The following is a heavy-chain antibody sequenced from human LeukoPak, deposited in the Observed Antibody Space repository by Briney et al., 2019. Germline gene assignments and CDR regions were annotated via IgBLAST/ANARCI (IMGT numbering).Heavy chain of an antibody. Sequence: SETLSLTCAVYGGSFGGYYWSWIRQPPGKGLEWIGEINHSGSTNYNPSLKSRVTISVDTSKNQFSLKLSSVTAADTAVYYCARGRGYDFWSGYDYWGQGTLVTVSS. CDR2: INHSGST. D-gene: IGHD3-3*01. V-gene: IGHV4-34*01. J-gene: IGHJ4*02. CDR1: GGSFGGYY. CDR3: ARGRGYDFWSGYDY.